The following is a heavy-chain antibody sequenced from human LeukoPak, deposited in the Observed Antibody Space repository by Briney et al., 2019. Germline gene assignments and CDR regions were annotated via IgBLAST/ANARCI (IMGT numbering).Heavy chain of an antibody. J-gene: IGHJ6*02. CDR1: GYTFTSYY. CDR3: ATYGMDV. V-gene: IGHV1-46*01. Sequence: ASVKVSCKASGYTFTSYYMHGVRQAPGQGVEWMGIINPSGGSTSYAQKFQGRGTMTRDTSTSTVYMELSSLRSEDTAVFYCATYGMDVWGQGTTVTVSS. CDR2: INPSGGST.